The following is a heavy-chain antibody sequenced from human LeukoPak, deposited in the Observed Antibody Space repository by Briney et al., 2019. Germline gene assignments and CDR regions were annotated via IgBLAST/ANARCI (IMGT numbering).Heavy chain of an antibody. J-gene: IGHJ4*02. CDR1: GFTFSSYG. CDR3: ARLPVVVITSGGY. D-gene: IGHD3-22*01. V-gene: IGHV3-30*03. CDR2: ISYDGSNK. Sequence: GGPLRLSCAASGFTFSSYGMHWVRQAPGKGLECVAVISYDGSNKYYADSVKGRFTISRDNSKNTLYLQMNSLRAEDTAVYYCARLPVVVITSGGYWGQGTLVTVSS.